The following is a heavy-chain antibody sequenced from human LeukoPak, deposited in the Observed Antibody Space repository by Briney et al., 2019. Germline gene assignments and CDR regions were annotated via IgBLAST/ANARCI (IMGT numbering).Heavy chain of an antibody. CDR1: GFTFSSYV. D-gene: IGHD6-6*01. J-gene: IGHJ4*02. V-gene: IGHV3-33*01. CDR3: ARELGSSSWAVPDY. CDR2: IWNDGSNK. Sequence: PGRSLRLSCAASGFTFSSYVIHWVRQAPGKGLEWVAVIWNDGSNKYYADSVKGRFTISRDNSKNTLYLQMNSLRAEDTAVYYCARELGSSSWAVPDYWGQGTLVTVSS.